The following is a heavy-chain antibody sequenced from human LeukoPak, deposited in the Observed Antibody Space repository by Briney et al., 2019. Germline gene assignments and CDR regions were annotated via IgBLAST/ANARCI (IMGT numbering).Heavy chain of an antibody. CDR2: ISSSSSTI. D-gene: IGHD6-19*01. CDR1: GFTFSSYS. CDR3: PRDEIAYSSGWSVH. Sequence: PGGSLRLSCAASGFTFSSYSMNWVRQAPGKGLEWVSYISSSSSTIYYADSVKGRFTISRDNAKNSLYLQMNSLRDEDTAVYYCPRDEIAYSSGWSVHWGQGTLVTVSS. V-gene: IGHV3-48*02. J-gene: IGHJ4*02.